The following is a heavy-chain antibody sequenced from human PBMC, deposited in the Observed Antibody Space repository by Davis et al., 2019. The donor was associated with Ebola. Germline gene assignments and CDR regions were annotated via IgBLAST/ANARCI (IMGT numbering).Heavy chain of an antibody. D-gene: IGHD3-16*01. Sequence: GGSLRLSCGASGFTFSNYPMSWVRQAPGKGLEWVSSISAGGGSTYYADSVKGRFTISRDNSKNTLYLQMNSLRAEDTARYYCAKDFLLGDQGAYWGQGSLVTVSS. V-gene: IGHV3-23*01. CDR2: ISAGGGST. CDR1: GFTFSNYP. J-gene: IGHJ4*02. CDR3: AKDFLLGDQGAY.